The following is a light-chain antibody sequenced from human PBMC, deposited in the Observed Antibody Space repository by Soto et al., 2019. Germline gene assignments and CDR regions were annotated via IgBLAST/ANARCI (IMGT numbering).Light chain of an antibody. CDR1: QNVGTY. CDR3: QQCSKWPMYT. CDR2: DAS. Sequence: EIVLTQSPDTLSLSPGERATLSCRASQNVGTYLTWFQQKPGQAPRRLIYDASTSVSGVPARFSGSGSGTDFTLTISSLEPEDFAVYYCQQCSKWPMYTFGQGTKLEIK. J-gene: IGKJ2*01. V-gene: IGKV3-11*01.